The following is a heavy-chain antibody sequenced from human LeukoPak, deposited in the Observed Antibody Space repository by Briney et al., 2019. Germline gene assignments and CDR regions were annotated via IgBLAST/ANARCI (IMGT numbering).Heavy chain of an antibody. J-gene: IGHJ4*02. CDR2: ISSSSSYI. V-gene: IGHV3-21*01. Sequence: GGSLRLSCAASGFTFSSYSMNWVRQAPGKGLEWVSSISSSSSYIYYADSVKGRLTISRDNAKNSLYLHMNSLGAEDTAVYYCARHSRDYDFWSGPKQYYIDYWGQGTLVTVSS. D-gene: IGHD3-3*01. CDR1: GFTFSSYS. CDR3: ARHSRDYDFWSGPKQYYIDY.